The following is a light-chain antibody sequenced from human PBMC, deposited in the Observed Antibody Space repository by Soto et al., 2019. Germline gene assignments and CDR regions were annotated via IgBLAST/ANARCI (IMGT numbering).Light chain of an antibody. CDR1: QSVGTS. J-gene: IGKJ5*01. V-gene: IGKV3-11*01. CDR2: DAS. Sequence: EIVLTQSPATLSLSPGESATLSCRVSQSVGTSLAWHQQKPGQAPRLLIYDASNRATGIPARFSGSGSGTDFTLTISSLEPEDFAVYYCQQRSNWPFTFGQGTRLEIK. CDR3: QQRSNWPFT.